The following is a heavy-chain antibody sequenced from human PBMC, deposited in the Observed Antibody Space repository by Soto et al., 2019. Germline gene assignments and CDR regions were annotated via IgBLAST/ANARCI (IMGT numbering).Heavy chain of an antibody. V-gene: IGHV3-33*01. Sequence: GGSLRLSCAASGFTFSSYGMHWVRQAPGKGLEWVAVIWYDGSNKYYADSVKGRFTISRDNSKNTLYLQMNSLRAEDTAVYYCAREHCSGTSCYMSWFDPWGQGTLVTVSS. CDR3: AREHCSGTSCYMSWFDP. D-gene: IGHD2-2*02. CDR1: GFTFSSYG. CDR2: IWYDGSNK. J-gene: IGHJ5*02.